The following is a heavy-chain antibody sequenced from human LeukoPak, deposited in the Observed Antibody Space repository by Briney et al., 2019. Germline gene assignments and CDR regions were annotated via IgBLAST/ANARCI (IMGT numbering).Heavy chain of an antibody. CDR3: ARQRANCYYYYIDV. J-gene: IGHJ6*03. Sequence: SETLSLTCTVSGGSISSSNYYWDWIRQPPGKGLEWIGSIYYSETTYDNPSLKSRVTMSIDTSKNQFSLKLSSVTAADSAVYYCARQRANCYYYYIDVWGKGTTVTVS. D-gene: IGHD1-1*01. V-gene: IGHV4-39*01. CDR1: GGSISSSNYY. CDR2: IYYSETT.